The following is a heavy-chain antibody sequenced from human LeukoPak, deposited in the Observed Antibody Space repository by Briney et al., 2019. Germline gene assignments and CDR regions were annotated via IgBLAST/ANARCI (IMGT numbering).Heavy chain of an antibody. CDR1: GGSTSNYY. Sequence: PSETLSLTCTVSGGSTSNYYWSWIRQPPGKGLEWIGYIYYGGSTNYNPSLKSRVTISVDTSKNQFSLKLSSVTAADTAVYYCARLSIEGSSSWPNFDYWGQGTLVTVSS. J-gene: IGHJ4*02. CDR2: IYYGGST. V-gene: IGHV4-59*08. CDR3: ARLSIEGSSSWPNFDY. D-gene: IGHD6-13*01.